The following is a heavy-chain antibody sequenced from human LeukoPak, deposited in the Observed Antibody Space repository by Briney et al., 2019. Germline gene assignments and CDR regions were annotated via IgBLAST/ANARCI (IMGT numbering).Heavy chain of an antibody. D-gene: IGHD6-13*01. Sequence: SETLSLTCTVSGDSISSGHYWDWIRQPPGRGLEWIGSIHHSGSTWYNPSLKSRVTISLDTSQTQTSLRVTSVTAADTAVYYCARLSSWYYFDYWGQGTLVTVSS. CDR3: ARLSSWYYFDY. CDR1: GDSISSGHY. CDR2: IHHSGST. V-gene: IGHV4-38-2*02. J-gene: IGHJ4*02.